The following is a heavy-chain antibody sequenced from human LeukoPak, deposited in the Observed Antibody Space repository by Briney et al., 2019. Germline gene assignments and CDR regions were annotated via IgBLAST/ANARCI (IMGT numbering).Heavy chain of an antibody. CDR3: ARDRNMRALDI. D-gene: IGHD2/OR15-2a*01. CDR1: GFTFALYG. J-gene: IGHJ3*02. V-gene: IGHV1-18*01. CDR2: ISGYNGNT. Sequence: ASVKVSCKSSGFTFALYGVSWVRQAPGQGLEWMGWISGYNGNTKYAENLQGRLTMTIDSATSTAYMELRSLRSDDTAVSYCARDRNMRALDIWGQGTMVTVSS.